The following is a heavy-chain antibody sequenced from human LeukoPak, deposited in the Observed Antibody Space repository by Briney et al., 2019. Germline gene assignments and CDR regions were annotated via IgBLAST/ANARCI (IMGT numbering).Heavy chain of an antibody. D-gene: IGHD2-8*01. CDR2: IYYSGRT. V-gene: IGHV4-59*08. CDR1: GGSISSYY. CDR3: ARTGSYDTNGLDS. J-gene: IGHJ4*02. Sequence: SETLSLTCTVSGGSISSYYWTWIRQPPGKGLEWIGFIYYSGRTNYNPPLKGRVTILVDTSKNQFSLRLSSVTAADTAVYYCARTGSYDTNGLDSWGQGTLVIVSS.